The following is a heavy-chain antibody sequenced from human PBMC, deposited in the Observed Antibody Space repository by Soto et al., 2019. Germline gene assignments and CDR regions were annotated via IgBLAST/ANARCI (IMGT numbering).Heavy chain of an antibody. V-gene: IGHV1-2*04. D-gene: IGHD5-12*01. Sequence: GASVKVSCKASGYTFTGYYMHWVRQAPGQGLEWMGWINPNSGGTNYAQKFQGWVTMTRDTSISTAYMELSRLRSDDTAVYYCAREYSGYDYNYYYGMDVWGQGTTVTVSS. CDR2: INPNSGGT. CDR1: GYTFTGYY. J-gene: IGHJ6*02. CDR3: AREYSGYDYNYYYGMDV.